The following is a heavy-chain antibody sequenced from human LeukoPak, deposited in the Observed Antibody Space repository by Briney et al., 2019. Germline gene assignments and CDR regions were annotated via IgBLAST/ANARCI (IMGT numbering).Heavy chain of an antibody. D-gene: IGHD4-23*01. CDR1: GYSISSGHY. CDR2: IFHSGST. CDR3: ARAPFIQSDYGGSFDY. J-gene: IGHJ4*02. Sequence: PSETLSLTCTVSGYSISSGHYWGWVRQPPGKGLEWIGTIFHSGSTYYNPSLKSRVTISVDTSKNQFSLKLTSVTAADTAAYYCARAPFIQSDYGGSFDYWGQGTLVTVSS. V-gene: IGHV4-38-2*02.